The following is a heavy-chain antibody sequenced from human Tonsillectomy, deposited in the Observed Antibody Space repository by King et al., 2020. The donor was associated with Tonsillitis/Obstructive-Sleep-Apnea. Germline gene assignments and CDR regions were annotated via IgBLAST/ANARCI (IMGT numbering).Heavy chain of an antibody. CDR1: GYTFTAYY. J-gene: IGHJ6*01. Sequence: VQLVESGAEVKKPGASVKVSCKASGYTFTAYYMHWVRQAPGQGLEWVGWINPKSGGTKFAQKFQGRVTMNRDTSISTAYMELNRLRSDDTALYYCATQFLDPPYSYDCYGVDVWGQGTTVTVSS. V-gene: IGHV1-2*02. CDR3: ATQFLDPPYSYDCYGVDV. D-gene: IGHD3/OR15-3a*01. CDR2: INPKSGGT.